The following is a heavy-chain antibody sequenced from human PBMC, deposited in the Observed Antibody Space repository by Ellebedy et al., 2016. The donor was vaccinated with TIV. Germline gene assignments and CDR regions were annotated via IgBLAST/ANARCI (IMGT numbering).Heavy chain of an antibody. D-gene: IGHD6-19*01. V-gene: IGHV4-59*08. CDR3: ARQGQWLAPFDS. CDR2: VHYTGNT. J-gene: IGHJ4*02. CDR1: GASISTSY. Sequence: MPSETLSLTCSVSGASISTSYWSWIRQPPGKRLEWMGHVHYTGNTDYNPSLKSRVTISVDRSKNQFSLKVRSASATDTAVYYCARQGQWLAPFDSWGQGTLVTVSS.